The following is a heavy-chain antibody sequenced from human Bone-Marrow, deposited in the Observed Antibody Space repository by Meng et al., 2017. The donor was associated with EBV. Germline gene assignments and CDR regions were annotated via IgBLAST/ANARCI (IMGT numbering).Heavy chain of an antibody. CDR2: MNPNSGNT. V-gene: IGHV1-8*01. Sequence: QVQLVQSGADVKKPGASVKVSCKASGYTFTSYDINWVRQATGQGLEWMGWMNPNSGNTGYAQKFQGRVTMTRNTSISTAYMELSSLRSEDTAVYYCACGRPVAEPCDYWGQGTLVTVSA. CDR1: GYTFTSYD. J-gene: IGHJ4*02. D-gene: IGHD6-19*01. CDR3: ACGRPVAEPCDY.